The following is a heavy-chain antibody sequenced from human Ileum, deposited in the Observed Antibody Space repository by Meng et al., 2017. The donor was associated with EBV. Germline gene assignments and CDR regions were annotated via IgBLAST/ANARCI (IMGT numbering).Heavy chain of an antibody. J-gene: IGHJ4*02. CDR1: GYSFPSSA. CDR3: ARGHQTYHDY. CDR2: VHAGNGDT. V-gene: IGHV1-3*01. Sequence: HVLFVPAGTEVKKPGALVKVSCKASGYSFPSSAIHWVRQAPRQRIGWMGWVHAGNGDTKYSQNFQDRLTIARDTSANTAYMDLSSLRSEDTAVYYCARGHQTYHDYWGQGTLVTVSS. D-gene: IGHD2-2*01.